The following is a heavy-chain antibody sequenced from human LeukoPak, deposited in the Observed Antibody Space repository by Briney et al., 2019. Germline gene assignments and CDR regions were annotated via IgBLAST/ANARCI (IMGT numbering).Heavy chain of an antibody. CDR3: AKGGIEYYYDSSGYFDY. CDR2: ISGSGGST. D-gene: IGHD3-22*01. CDR1: GFTFSSYA. Sequence: GGSLRLSCAASGFTFSSYAMSWVRQAPGKGLEWVSAISGSGGSTYYADSVKGRFTISRDNSKNTLYLQMSSLRAEDTAVYYCAKGGIEYYYDSSGYFDYWGRGTLVTVSS. J-gene: IGHJ4*02. V-gene: IGHV3-23*01.